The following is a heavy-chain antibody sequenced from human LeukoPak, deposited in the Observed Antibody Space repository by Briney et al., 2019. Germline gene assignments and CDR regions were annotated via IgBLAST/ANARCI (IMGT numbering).Heavy chain of an antibody. Sequence: GESLKISCKGSGYSFTSYWIGWVRQMPGKGLEWMGIIYPGDSDTRYSPSFQGQVTISADKSISTAYLQWSSLKASDTAMYYCARGDYGAPSRGVAFDIWGQGTMVTVSS. CDR3: ARGDYGAPSRGVAFDI. CDR1: GYSFTSYW. CDR2: IYPGDSDT. V-gene: IGHV5-51*01. D-gene: IGHD4-17*01. J-gene: IGHJ3*02.